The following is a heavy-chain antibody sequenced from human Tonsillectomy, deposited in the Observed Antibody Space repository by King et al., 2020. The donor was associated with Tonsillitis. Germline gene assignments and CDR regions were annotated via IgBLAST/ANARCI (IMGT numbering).Heavy chain of an antibody. D-gene: IGHD2-15*01. CDR3: ARDLYVGYP. CDR1: GDSFSSYY. V-gene: IGHV4-4*07. Sequence: VQLQESGPGLVKPSETLSLTCSVSGDSFSSYYWSWIRQPAGKGLEGIGRINTSGSTNYNPSLKSRVTMSVDMSKNQFSLKLTSVTAADTAVYYCARDLYVGYPWGQGTLVTVSS. J-gene: IGHJ5*02. CDR2: INTSGST.